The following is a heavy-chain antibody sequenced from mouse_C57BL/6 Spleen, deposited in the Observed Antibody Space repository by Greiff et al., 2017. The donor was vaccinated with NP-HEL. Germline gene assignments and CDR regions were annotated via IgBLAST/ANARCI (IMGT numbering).Heavy chain of an antibody. V-gene: IGHV1-55*01. J-gene: IGHJ3*01. CDR3: ARAWDEWFAY. CDR1: GYTFTSYW. D-gene: IGHD4-1*01. CDR2: IYPGSGST. Sequence: VKLQESGAELVKPGASVKMSCKASGYTFTSYWITWVKQRPGQGLEWIGSIYPGSGSTTYNEKFTSKATLTVDTSSSTAYMQLSSLTSEDAAVYDCARAWDEWFAYWGQGTLVTVSA.